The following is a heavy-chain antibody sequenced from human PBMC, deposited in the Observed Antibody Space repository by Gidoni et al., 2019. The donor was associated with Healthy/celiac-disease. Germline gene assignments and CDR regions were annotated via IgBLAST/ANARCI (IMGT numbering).Heavy chain of an antibody. CDR2: IYSGGST. D-gene: IGHD3-10*01. V-gene: IGHV3-53*01. CDR1: GFTVSSNY. J-gene: IGHJ5*02. CDR3: ASSDRNWWFDP. Sequence: EVQLVESGGGLIQPGWSLRLSCAASGFTVSSNYMSWVRQAPGKGLEWVSGIYSGGSTYYADSVKGRFTISRDNSKNTLYLQMNSLRAEDTAVYYCASSDRNWWFDPWGQGTLVTVSS.